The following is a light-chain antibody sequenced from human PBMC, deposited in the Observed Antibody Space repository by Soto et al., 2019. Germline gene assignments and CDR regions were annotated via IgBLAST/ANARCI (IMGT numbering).Light chain of an antibody. V-gene: IGKV3-11*01. CDR3: QQRSNSELT. CDR2: DAS. CDR1: QSVSSY. Sequence: EIVLTQSPATLSLSPGERATLSCRASQSVSSYLAWYQQKPGQAPRLLIYDASNRATGIPARFSGSGSGTGFTLTISSLELEDFAVYYCQQRSNSELTFAGGTKVEIK. J-gene: IGKJ4*01.